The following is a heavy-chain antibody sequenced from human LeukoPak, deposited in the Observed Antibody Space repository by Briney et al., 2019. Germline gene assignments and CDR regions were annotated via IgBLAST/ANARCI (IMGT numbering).Heavy chain of an antibody. D-gene: IGHD5-18*01. V-gene: IGHV3-7*01. Sequence: GGSVRLSCAASGFTFSSYWMSWVRQAPGKGLEWVANIKQEGSEKYYVDSVKGRFTISRDNAKNSLYLQMNSLRAEDTAVYYSARDPTQLWGNIYYYYMDVWGKGTTVTVSS. CDR3: ARDPTQLWGNIYYYYMDV. J-gene: IGHJ6*03. CDR2: IKQEGSEK. CDR1: GFTFSSYW.